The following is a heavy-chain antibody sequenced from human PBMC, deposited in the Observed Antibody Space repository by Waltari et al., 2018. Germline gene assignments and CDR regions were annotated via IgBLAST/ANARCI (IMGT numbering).Heavy chain of an antibody. D-gene: IGHD3-10*01. Sequence: QITLKESGPTLVKPTQTLTLTCTFSGFSLSTSGVGVGWIRQPPGKALEWLALIYWNDDKRYSPSLKSRLTITKDTSKNQVVLTMTNMDPVDTATYYCAHRQGRGPYCRGVNWFDPWGQGTLVTVSS. CDR2: IYWNDDK. CDR3: AHRQGRGPYCRGVNWFDP. CDR1: GFSLSTSGVG. J-gene: IGHJ5*02. V-gene: IGHV2-5*01.